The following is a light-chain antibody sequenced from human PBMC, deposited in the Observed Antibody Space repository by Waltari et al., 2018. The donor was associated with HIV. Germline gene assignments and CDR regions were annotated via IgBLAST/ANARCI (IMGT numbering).Light chain of an antibody. CDR1: SSDVGGYTY. Sequence: QSALTQPASVSGSPGQSITISCTGTSSDVGGYTYVSWYQQHPGKAPKLMIYEVTSRPSGVSNRFSGSKSGDTASLTISGLQAEDEADYYCSSYTSSTTPYVFGAGTKVTVL. V-gene: IGLV2-14*01. J-gene: IGLJ1*01. CDR2: EVT. CDR3: SSYTSSTTPYV.